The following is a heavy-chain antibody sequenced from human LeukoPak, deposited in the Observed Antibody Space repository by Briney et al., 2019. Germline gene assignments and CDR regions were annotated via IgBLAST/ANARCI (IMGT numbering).Heavy chain of an antibody. Sequence: PGGSLRLSCAASGFTFSSYSMNWVRQAPGKGLELVSSISSSSSYIYYADSVKGRFTISRDNAKNSLYLQMNSLRAEDTAVYYCARDGVATFDYWGQGTLVTVSS. CDR1: GFTFSSYS. CDR2: ISSSSSYI. CDR3: ARDGVATFDY. V-gene: IGHV3-21*01. J-gene: IGHJ4*02. D-gene: IGHD5-12*01.